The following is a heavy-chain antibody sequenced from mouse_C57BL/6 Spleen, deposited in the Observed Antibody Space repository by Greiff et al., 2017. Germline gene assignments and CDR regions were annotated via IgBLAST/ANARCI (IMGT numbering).Heavy chain of an antibody. V-gene: IGHV1-69*01. CDR3: ARSVYYFDY. Sequence: QVHVKQPGAELVMPGASVKLSCKASGYTFTSYWMHWVKQRPGQGLEWIGEIDPSDSYTNYNQKFKGKSTLTVDKSSSTAYMQLSSLTSEDSAVYYCARSVYYFDYWGQGTTLTVSS. CDR2: IDPSDSYT. CDR1: GYTFTSYW. J-gene: IGHJ2*01.